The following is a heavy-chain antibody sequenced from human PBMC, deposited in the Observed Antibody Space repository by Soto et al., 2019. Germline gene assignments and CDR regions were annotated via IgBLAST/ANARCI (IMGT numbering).Heavy chain of an antibody. J-gene: IGHJ1*01. Sequence: SETLSLTCTVSGGSISSGSYYWSWIRQHPGKGLEWIGYIYYSGSTYYNPSLKSRVTISVDTSKNQFSLKLSSVTAADTAVYYCARDPVEDSSGWSYFQHWGQGTLVTVSS. CDR2: IYYSGST. V-gene: IGHV4-31*03. D-gene: IGHD6-19*01. CDR1: GGSISSGSYY. CDR3: ARDPVEDSSGWSYFQH.